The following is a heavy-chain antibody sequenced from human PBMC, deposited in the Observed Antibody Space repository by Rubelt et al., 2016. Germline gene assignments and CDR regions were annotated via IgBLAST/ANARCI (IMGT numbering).Heavy chain of an antibody. Sequence: GKGLEWIGYIFYSGSTNYNPSLKSRVTISVDTSKNQFSLKLSSVTAADTAVYYCARGMYSSSWFAIGGQGTMVTVSS. CDR3: ARGMYSSSWFAI. J-gene: IGHJ3*02. D-gene: IGHD6-13*01. V-gene: IGHV4-59*01. CDR2: IFYSGST.